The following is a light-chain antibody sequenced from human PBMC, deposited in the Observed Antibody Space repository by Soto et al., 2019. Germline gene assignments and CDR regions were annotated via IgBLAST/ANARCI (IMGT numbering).Light chain of an antibody. CDR2: NVY. Sequence: QSALTQPASVSGSPGQSITISCTGTSSDVGAYNFVSWHQQHPGKAPKLMIYNVYDRPSGISYRFSGSKSGNTASLTISGLQGEDEADYYCSAYTVSRTYVFGTGIKVNV. V-gene: IGLV2-14*03. J-gene: IGLJ1*01. CDR3: SAYTVSRTYV. CDR1: SSDVGAYNF.